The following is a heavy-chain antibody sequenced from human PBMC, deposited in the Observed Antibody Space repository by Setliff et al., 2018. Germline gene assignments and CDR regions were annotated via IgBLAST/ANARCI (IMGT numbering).Heavy chain of an antibody. J-gene: IGHJ5*02. CDR2: VYYSGTA. D-gene: IGHD2-2*01. CDR1: GGSFTPYY. CDR3: ARGGGGYHAAS. Sequence: SSETLSLTCTVSGGSFTPYYWSWIRQPPGKGLEWIGYVYYSGTAYYNPSLKSRVTMSVDTSTNQFSLDLSSVTAADTAVYYCARGGGGYHAASWGQGILVTVSS. V-gene: IGHV4-59*12.